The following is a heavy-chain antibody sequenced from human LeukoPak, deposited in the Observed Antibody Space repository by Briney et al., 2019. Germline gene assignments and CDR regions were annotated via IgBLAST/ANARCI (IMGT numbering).Heavy chain of an antibody. J-gene: IGHJ3*02. V-gene: IGHV4-59*01. D-gene: IGHD5-18*01. CDR1: GGSISSYY. Sequence: SETLSLTCTVSGGSISSYYWSWIRQPPGKGLEWIGYIYYSGSTNYNPSLKSRVTISVDTSKNQFSLKLSSVTAADTAVYYCARDLETAMVTWGSGSLDAFDIWGQGTMVTVSS. CDR3: ARDLETAMVTWGSGSLDAFDI. CDR2: IYYSGST.